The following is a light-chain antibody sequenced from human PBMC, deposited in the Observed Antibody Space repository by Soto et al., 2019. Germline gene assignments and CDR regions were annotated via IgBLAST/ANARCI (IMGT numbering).Light chain of an antibody. J-gene: IGKJ1*01. V-gene: IGKV1-5*01. CDR1: QSISSW. Sequence: DIQMTQSPSTLSASVGDRVTINCRASQSISSWLAWYQQKPGKAPKLLIYDASSLESGVPSRFSGSGSGTEFTLTISSLQPDDFATYYCQQYNNYWTFGQGTKVDIK. CDR2: DAS. CDR3: QQYNNYWT.